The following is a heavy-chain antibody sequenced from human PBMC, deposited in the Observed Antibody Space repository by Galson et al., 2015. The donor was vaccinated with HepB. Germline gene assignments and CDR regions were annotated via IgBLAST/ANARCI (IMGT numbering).Heavy chain of an antibody. V-gene: IGHV5-51*01. Sequence: QSGAEVKKPGDSLKISCKGSGYSFSTYWIGWVRQMPGKGLEWMGIIFPGDSETRYNPSFQGHVTISADTSIRTAYLQWSSLKASDTAMYYCARRGNNAWYLDYRGQGTLVTVSS. J-gene: IGHJ4*02. D-gene: IGHD2-2*01. CDR1: GYSFSTYW. CDR2: IFPGDSET. CDR3: ARRGNNAWYLDY.